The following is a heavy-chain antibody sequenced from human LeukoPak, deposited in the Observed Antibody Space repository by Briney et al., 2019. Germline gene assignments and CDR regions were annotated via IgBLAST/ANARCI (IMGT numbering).Heavy chain of an antibody. CDR2: IYTSGST. CDR1: GGSISSGSYY. D-gene: IGHD3-22*01. V-gene: IGHV4-61*02. Sequence: SETLSLTCTVSGGSISSGSYYWSWIRQPAGKGLGWIGRIYTSGSTNYNPSLKGRVTMSVDTSKNQFSLKLSSVTAADTAVYYCARDQGYYYDTSGYYDAFDIWGQGTMVTVSS. CDR3: ARDQGYYYDTSGYYDAFDI. J-gene: IGHJ3*02.